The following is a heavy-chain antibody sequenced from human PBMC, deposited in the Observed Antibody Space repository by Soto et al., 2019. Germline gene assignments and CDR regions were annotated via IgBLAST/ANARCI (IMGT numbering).Heavy chain of an antibody. CDR3: ATSRYYYDSSGYYPGYFDY. CDR1: GGSISSSSYY. D-gene: IGHD3-22*01. J-gene: IGHJ4*02. CDR2: IYYSGST. Sequence: SETLSLTCTVSGGSISSSSYYWGWIRQPPGKGLEWIGSIYYSGSTYYNTSLESRVTISVDTSKNQFSLKLSSVTAADTAVYYCATSRYYYDSSGYYPGYFDYWGQGTLVTVSS. V-gene: IGHV4-39*01.